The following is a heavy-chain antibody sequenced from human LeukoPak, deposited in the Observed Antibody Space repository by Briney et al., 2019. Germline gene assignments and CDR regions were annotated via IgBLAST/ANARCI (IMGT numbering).Heavy chain of an antibody. CDR2: DRLDGST. Sequence: SETLSPTCGVAGGSVSSTNWWTWIRQPPGKGLEWIGEDRLDGSTNYNPSLKSRLTMSVDLSENHVSLKLTSVTAADTAVYYCSREGGFYRPLDYSGQGTLVTVSS. D-gene: IGHD6-25*01. V-gene: IGHV4-4*02. CDR1: GGSVSSTNW. J-gene: IGHJ4*02. CDR3: SREGGFYRPLDY.